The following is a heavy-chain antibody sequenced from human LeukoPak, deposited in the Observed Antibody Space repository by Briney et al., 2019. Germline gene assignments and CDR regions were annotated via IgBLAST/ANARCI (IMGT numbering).Heavy chain of an antibody. CDR1: GFTFSSYS. Sequence: GGSLRLSCAASGFTFSSYSMNWVRQAPGKGLEWVSSISSSSSYIYYADSVKGRFTISRDNAKNSLYLQMNSLRAEDTAVYYCARVNSSSWYPISSYYYGMDVWGQGTTVTVSS. V-gene: IGHV3-21*01. D-gene: IGHD6-13*01. J-gene: IGHJ6*02. CDR2: ISSSSSYI. CDR3: ARVNSSSWYPISSYYYGMDV.